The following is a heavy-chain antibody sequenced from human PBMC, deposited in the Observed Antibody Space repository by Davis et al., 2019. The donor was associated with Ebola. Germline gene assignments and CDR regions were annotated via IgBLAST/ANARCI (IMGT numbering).Heavy chain of an antibody. J-gene: IGHJ6*02. Sequence: GGSLRLSCAASGFTFSSYGMHWVRQAPGKGLEWVAVISYDGSNKYYADSVKGRFTISRDNSKNTLYLQMTSLRAEDTAVYYCAKDKYHLGGMDVWGQGTTVTV. V-gene: IGHV3-30*18. CDR1: GFTFSSYG. CDR3: AKDKYHLGGMDV. D-gene: IGHD2-2*01. CDR2: ISYDGSNK.